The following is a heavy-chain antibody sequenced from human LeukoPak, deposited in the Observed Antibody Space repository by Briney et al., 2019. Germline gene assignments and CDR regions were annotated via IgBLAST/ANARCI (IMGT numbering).Heavy chain of an antibody. CDR2: ISGSGGST. D-gene: IGHD3-3*01. V-gene: IGHV3-23*01. CDR3: AKLPDYDFWSGYTFDY. Sequence: GGSLRLSCAASGFTFSSYAMGWVRQAPGKGLEWVSAISGSGGSTYYADSVKGRFTISRDNSKNTLYLQMNSLRAEDTAVYYCAKLPDYDFWSGYTFDYWGQGTLVTVSS. J-gene: IGHJ4*02. CDR1: GFTFSSYA.